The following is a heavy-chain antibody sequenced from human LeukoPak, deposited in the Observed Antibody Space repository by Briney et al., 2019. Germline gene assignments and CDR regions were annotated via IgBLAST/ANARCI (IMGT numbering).Heavy chain of an antibody. CDR3: ARSGDYLGAEYFQH. CDR2: ISYEGSNK. V-gene: IGHV3-30-3*01. CDR1: GFTFSSYA. J-gene: IGHJ1*01. D-gene: IGHD3-16*01. Sequence: PGGSLRLSCAASGFTFSSYAMHWVRQAPGKGLEWVAVISYEGSNKYYADSVKGRFTISRDNSKNTLYLQMNSLRAEDTAVYYCARSGDYLGAEYFQHWGQGTLVTVSS.